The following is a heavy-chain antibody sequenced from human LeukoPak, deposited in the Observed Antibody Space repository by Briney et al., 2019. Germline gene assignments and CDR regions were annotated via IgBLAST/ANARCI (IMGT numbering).Heavy chain of an antibody. CDR1: GYTFTGNY. J-gene: IGHJ4*02. CDR2: IYPRDGST. CDR3: ARDQEGFDY. Sequence: ASLKVSCMAYGYTFTGNYIHWVRQAPGQGLEWMGMIYPRDGSTSYAQKFQGRVTVTRDTSTSTVHMELSGLRSEDTAVYYCARDQEGFDYWGQGTLVTVSS. V-gene: IGHV1-46*01.